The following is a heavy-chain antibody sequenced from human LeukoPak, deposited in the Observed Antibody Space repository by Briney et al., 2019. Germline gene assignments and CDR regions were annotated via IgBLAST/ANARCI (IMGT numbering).Heavy chain of an antibody. CDR2: INTNTGNP. V-gene: IGHV7-4-1*02. CDR1: GYTFTSYA. D-gene: IGHD3-22*01. J-gene: IGHJ6*03. Sequence: ASVTVSCKAPGYTFTSYAMNWVRQAPGQGLEWMGWINTNTGNPTYAQGFTGRFVFSLDTSVSTASLQISSLKAEDTAVYYCARVYYDSSGYYLFYYYYMDVWGKGTTVTVSS. CDR3: ARVYYDSSGYYLFYYYYMDV.